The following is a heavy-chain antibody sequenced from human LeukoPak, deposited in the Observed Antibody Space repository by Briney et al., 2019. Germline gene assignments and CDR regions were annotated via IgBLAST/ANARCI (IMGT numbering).Heavy chain of an antibody. CDR1: GGSFSGYY. CDR2: INHSGST. V-gene: IGHV4-34*01. Sequence: SETLSLTCAVYGGSFSGYYWSWIRQPPGKGLEWIGEINHSGSTNYNPSLKSRVTISVDTSKNQFSLKLSSVTAADTAVYYCARGGCSSTSCYGVGYYYYYMDVWGKGATVTVSS. J-gene: IGHJ6*03. CDR3: ARGGCSSTSCYGVGYYYYYMDV. D-gene: IGHD2-2*01.